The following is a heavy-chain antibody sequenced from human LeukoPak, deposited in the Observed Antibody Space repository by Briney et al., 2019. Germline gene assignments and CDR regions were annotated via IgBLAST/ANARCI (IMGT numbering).Heavy chain of an antibody. J-gene: IGHJ4*02. CDR3: VRSIHYVWGNYPLDY. V-gene: IGHV1-8*02. Sequence: GASVKVSCKASGYTFTGYYMHWVRQAPGQGLEWMGWMNPDSGDTGYTQKFQGRVTMTRNISMSTAYMELSSLRSEDTAVYYCVRSIHYVWGNYPLDYWGQGTLLTVSS. CDR1: GYTFTGYY. D-gene: IGHD3-16*01. CDR2: MNPDSGDT.